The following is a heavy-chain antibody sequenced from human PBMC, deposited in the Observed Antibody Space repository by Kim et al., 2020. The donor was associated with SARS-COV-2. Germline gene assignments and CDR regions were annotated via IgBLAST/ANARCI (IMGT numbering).Heavy chain of an antibody. CDR3: AREVAVAGLFDY. D-gene: IGHD6-19*01. CDR1: GGSVSSGSYY. V-gene: IGHV4-61*01. J-gene: IGHJ4*02. Sequence: SETLSLTCTVSGGSVSSGSYYWSWIRQPPGKGLEWIGYIYYSGSTNYNPSLKSRVTISVDTSKNQFSLKLSSVTAADTAVYYCAREVAVAGLFDYWGQGT. CDR2: IYYSGST.